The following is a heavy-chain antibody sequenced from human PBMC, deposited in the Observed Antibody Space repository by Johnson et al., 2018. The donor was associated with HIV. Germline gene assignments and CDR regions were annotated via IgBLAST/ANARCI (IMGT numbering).Heavy chain of an antibody. Sequence: QVQLVESGGGVVQPGGSLRLSCVVSGFTFSSNGMHWVRQAPGKGLEWVAVISYDGSNKYYADSVKGRFTISRDNSKNTLYLQMNSLRAEDTAVYYCASSGDNVRGLLGLRWAMWG. J-gene: IGHJ1*01. V-gene: IGHV3-30*19. CDR3: ASSGDNVRGLLGLRWAM. D-gene: IGHD3-10*02. CDR2: ISYDGSNK. CDR1: GFTFSSNG.